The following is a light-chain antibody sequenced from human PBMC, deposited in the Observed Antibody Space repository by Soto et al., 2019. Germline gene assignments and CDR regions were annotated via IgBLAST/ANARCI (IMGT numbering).Light chain of an antibody. CDR2: SAS. V-gene: IGKV1-12*01. J-gene: IGKJ5*01. Sequence: DLQMTQSPSSVSASVGDRVTITCRASQNIDNWLAWYQHKPGKAPHLLIYSASTLQSGVPSRFSGSGYGTDFTLTISSLQPEDFATYYCQQCNSFPITFGQGTRLEI. CDR3: QQCNSFPIT. CDR1: QNIDNW.